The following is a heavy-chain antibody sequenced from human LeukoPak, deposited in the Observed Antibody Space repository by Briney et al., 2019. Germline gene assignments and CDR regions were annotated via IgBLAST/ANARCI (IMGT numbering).Heavy chain of an antibody. D-gene: IGHD2-15*01. CDR2: ITGSGGSV. J-gene: IGHJ6*02. CDR3: ARAMRFCSGGVRCCTYYYFGMDV. V-gene: IGHV3-23*01. Sequence: GGSLRLSCAASGFTFSNYAMNWVRQAPGKGLEWVSGITGSGGSVYYADSVKGRFTISRDNSKNTLYLQMNSLGAEDTAVYSCARAMRFCSGGVRCCTYYYFGMDVWGQGTTVTVSS. CDR1: GFTFSNYA.